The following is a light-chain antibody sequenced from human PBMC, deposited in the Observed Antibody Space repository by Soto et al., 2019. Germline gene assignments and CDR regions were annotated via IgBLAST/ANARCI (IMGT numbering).Light chain of an antibody. CDR2: GAS. CDR1: QSVSSSR. Sequence: PGERATLSCGASQSVSSSRLAWYQQKRGQAPRLLIHGASNRATGIPDRFSGSGSGTDFTLTITRLEPEDFAVYYCQQYGGSPRTFGQGTKVDIK. J-gene: IGKJ1*01. CDR3: QQYGGSPRT. V-gene: IGKV3-20*01.